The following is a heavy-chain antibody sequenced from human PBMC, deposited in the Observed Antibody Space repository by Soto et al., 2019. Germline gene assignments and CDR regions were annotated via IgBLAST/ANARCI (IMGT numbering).Heavy chain of an antibody. J-gene: IGHJ5*02. CDR1: GGSISSSSYY. CDR2: IYYSGST. CDR3: ARQPVLRFLEWSYGHRFHP. Sequence: PSETLSLTCTVSGGSISSSSYYWGWIRQPPGKGLEWIGSIYYSGSTYYNPSLKSRVTISVDTSKNQFSLKLSSVTAADTAVYYCARQPVLRFLEWSYGHRFHPWGQGTLVTVSS. D-gene: IGHD3-3*01. V-gene: IGHV4-39*01.